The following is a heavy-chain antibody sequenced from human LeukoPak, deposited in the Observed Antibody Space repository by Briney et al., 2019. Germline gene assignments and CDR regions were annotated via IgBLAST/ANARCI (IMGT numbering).Heavy chain of an antibody. D-gene: IGHD3-10*01. CDR3: AKDRGYGSGSYSGMYYFDY. CDR1: GFTFSSYA. Sequence: GGSLRLSCAGSGFTFSSYAMSWVRQAPGKGLEWVSTISGSSVATYYADSVKGRFTISRDNSKNTLSLQMNSLRAEDTAVYYCAKDRGYGSGSYSGMYYFDYWGRGTLVTVSS. J-gene: IGHJ4*02. V-gene: IGHV3-23*01. CDR2: ISGSSVAT.